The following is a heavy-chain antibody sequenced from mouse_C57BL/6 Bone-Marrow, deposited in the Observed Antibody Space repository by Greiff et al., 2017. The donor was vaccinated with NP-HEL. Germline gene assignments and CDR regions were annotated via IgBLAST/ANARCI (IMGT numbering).Heavy chain of an antibody. CDR2: IYPRSGNT. CDR1: GYTFTSYG. CDR3: ARVDYSNLFAY. J-gene: IGHJ3*01. V-gene: IGHV1-81*01. Sequence: QVQLQQPGAELARPGASVKLSCKASGYTFTSYGISWVKQRTGQGLEWIGEIYPRSGNTFYNEKFKGKATLTADKSSSTAYMELRSLTSEDSAVYFCARVDYSNLFAYWGQGTLVTVSA. D-gene: IGHD2-5*01.